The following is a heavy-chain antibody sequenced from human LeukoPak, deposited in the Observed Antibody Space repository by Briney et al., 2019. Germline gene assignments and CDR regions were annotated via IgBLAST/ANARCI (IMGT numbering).Heavy chain of an antibody. CDR3: ARDTMVRGVPHYGMDV. J-gene: IGHJ6*02. CDR2: IYYSGST. V-gene: IGHV4-31*03. D-gene: IGHD3-10*01. Sequence: SETLSLTCTVSGGSISSGGWYWSWTRQHPGKGLEWSGYIYYSGSTYSNPSLKSRVTISVDTSKNQFALKLSPVTAADTAVYYCARDTMVRGVPHYGMDVWGQGTTVTVSS. CDR1: GGSISSGGWY.